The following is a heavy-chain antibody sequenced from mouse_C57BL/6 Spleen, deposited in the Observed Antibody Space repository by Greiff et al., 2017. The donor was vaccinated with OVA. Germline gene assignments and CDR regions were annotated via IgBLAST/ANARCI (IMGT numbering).Heavy chain of an antibody. Sequence: VQLQQSGPELVKPGASVKISCKASGYSFTGYYMNWVKQSPEKSLEWIGEINPSTGGTTYNQKFKAKATLTVDKSSSTAYMQLKSLTSEDSAVYYCARGDGYYIFDYWGQGTTLTVSS. J-gene: IGHJ2*01. CDR1: GYSFTGYY. CDR3: ARGDGYYIFDY. CDR2: INPSTGGT. D-gene: IGHD2-3*01. V-gene: IGHV1-42*01.